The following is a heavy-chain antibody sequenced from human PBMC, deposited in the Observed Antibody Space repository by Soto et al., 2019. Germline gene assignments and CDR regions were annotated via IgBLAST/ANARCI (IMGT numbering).Heavy chain of an antibody. Sequence: GGSLRLSCAASGFTFSSYAMHWVRQAPGKGLEWVAVISYDGSNKYYADSVKGRFTISRDNSKNTLYLQMNSLRAEDTAVYYCARVPINPYSPIETGPADYWGQGTLVTVSS. CDR1: GFTFSSYA. V-gene: IGHV3-30-3*01. CDR3: ARVPINPYSPIETGPADY. D-gene: IGHD5-12*01. CDR2: ISYDGSNK. J-gene: IGHJ4*02.